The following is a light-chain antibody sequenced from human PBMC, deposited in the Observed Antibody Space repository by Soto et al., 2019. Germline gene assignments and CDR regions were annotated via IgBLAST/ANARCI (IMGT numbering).Light chain of an antibody. J-gene: IGLJ3*02. CDR1: SGHATYA. CDR3: QTWDTGFHWV. CDR2: LHSDGTH. V-gene: IGLV4-69*01. Sequence: QSVLTQSPSASASLGVSVKLTCTLTSGHATYAITWLQHQPEKGPRSLMRLHSDGTHYRGAGIPDRFSGSSSGAERYLTISSLQSEDEADYYCQTWDTGFHWVFGGGTQLTVL.